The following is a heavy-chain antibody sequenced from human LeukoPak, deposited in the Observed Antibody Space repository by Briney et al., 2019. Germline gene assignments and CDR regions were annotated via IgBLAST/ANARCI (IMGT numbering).Heavy chain of an antibody. CDR1: AFTFSNFA. V-gene: IGHV3-23*01. Sequence: LAGGSLRLSCAASAFTFSNFAMSWVRPAPGKGREWVSGIRGGGGSTYYADSVKGRFTISRDNSKNTLYLQMKSLRAEDAAVYYCTRLYGSASDNFDSWGQGILVTVSS. CDR3: TRLYGSASDNFDS. CDR2: IRGGGGST. J-gene: IGHJ4*02. D-gene: IGHD3-10*01.